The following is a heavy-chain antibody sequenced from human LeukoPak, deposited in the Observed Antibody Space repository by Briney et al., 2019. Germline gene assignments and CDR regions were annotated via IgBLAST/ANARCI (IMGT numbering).Heavy chain of an antibody. J-gene: IGHJ5*02. D-gene: IGHD3-9*01. CDR1: GGSISSGGYY. Sequence: PSQTLSLTCTVSGGSISSGGYYWSWIRQPPGKGLEWIGYIYYSGSTNYNPSLKSRVTISVDTSKNQFSLKLSSVTAADTAVYYCASYDILTGWFDPWGQGTLVTVSS. CDR2: IYYSGST. CDR3: ASYDILTGWFDP. V-gene: IGHV4-61*08.